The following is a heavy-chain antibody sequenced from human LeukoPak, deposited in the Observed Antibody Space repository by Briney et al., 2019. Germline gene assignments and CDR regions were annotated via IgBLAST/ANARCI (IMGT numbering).Heavy chain of an antibody. CDR1: GFPFSNYW. CDR3: VKPYYFSSGSLN. V-gene: IGHV3-7*01. Sequence: GGSLRLSCAASGFPFSNYWMTWVRQAPGKGLEWVATIEQDGSETYYLGSVKGRFNISRDNAKNSLHLQMNSLRAEDTAIYYCVKPYYFSSGSLNWGQGTLVTVSS. J-gene: IGHJ4*02. CDR2: IEQDGSET. D-gene: IGHD3-10*01.